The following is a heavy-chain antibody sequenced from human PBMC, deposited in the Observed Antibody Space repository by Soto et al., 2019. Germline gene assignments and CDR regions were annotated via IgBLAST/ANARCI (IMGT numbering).Heavy chain of an antibody. V-gene: IGHV3-21*01. J-gene: IGHJ6*02. D-gene: IGHD3-22*01. CDR2: ISSSSSYI. CDR1: GVTFSSYN. CDR3: ARVVDYYDPYYYYGMDV. Sequence: PGGSLRLSCAASGVTFSSYNMNWVRQAPGKGLEWVSSISSSSSYIYYADSVKGRFTISRDNAKNSLYLQMNSLRAEDTAVYYCARVVDYYDPYYYYGMDVWGQGTTVTVSS.